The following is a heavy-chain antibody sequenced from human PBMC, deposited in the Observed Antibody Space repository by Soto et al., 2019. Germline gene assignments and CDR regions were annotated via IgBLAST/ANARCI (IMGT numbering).Heavy chain of an antibody. Sequence: AGGSLRLSCAASGFAFSRYAMAWVRQAPGKGLEWVAVIWEGGGRAFYADSVKGRFTISRDNSRNTLYLQMYSLTAEDTALYYCENSGPYCGGDCSSFYYGMDVWGQGTTVTVSS. CDR1: GFAFSRYA. CDR3: ENSGPYCGGDCSSFYYGMDV. J-gene: IGHJ6*02. D-gene: IGHD2-21*02. CDR2: IWEGGGRA. V-gene: IGHV3-23*01.